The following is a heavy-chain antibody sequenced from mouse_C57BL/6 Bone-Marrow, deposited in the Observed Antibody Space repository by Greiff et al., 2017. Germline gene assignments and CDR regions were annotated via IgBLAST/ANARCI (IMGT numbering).Heavy chain of an antibody. Sequence: LQESGPELVKPGASVKLSCKASGYTFTSYDINWVKQRPGQGLEWIGWIYPRDGSTKYNEKFKGKATLTVDTYSSTAYMERHSLTSEDSAVYFCARDYGSSYWYFDVWGTGTTVTVSS. CDR3: ARDYGSSYWYFDV. D-gene: IGHD1-1*01. V-gene: IGHV1-85*01. CDR1: GYTFTSYD. J-gene: IGHJ1*03. CDR2: IYPRDGST.